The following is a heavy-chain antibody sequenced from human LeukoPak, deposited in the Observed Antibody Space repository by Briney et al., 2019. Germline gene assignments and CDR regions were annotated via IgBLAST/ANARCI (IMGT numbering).Heavy chain of an antibody. V-gene: IGHV3-30-3*01. D-gene: IGHD3-3*01. CDR3: ARDRGTIFGVALYYYYMDV. J-gene: IGHJ6*03. CDR1: GFTFSSYA. CDR2: ISYDGSNK. Sequence: GGSPRLSCAASGFTFSSYAMHWVRQAPGKGLEWVAVISYDGSNKYYADSVKGRFTISRDNSKNTLYLQMNSLRAEDTAVYYCARDRGTIFGVALYYYYMDVWGKGTTVTVSS.